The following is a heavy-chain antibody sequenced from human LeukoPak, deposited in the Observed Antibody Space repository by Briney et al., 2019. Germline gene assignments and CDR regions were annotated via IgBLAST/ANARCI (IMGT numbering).Heavy chain of an antibody. J-gene: IGHJ2*01. CDR3: ARAPYGSGSYCFDL. CDR2: IYYSGST. V-gene: IGHV4-30-4*01. D-gene: IGHD3-10*01. Sequence: SQTLSLTCTVSGGSISSGDYYWSWIRQPPGKGLEWIGYIYYSGSTYYNPSLKSRVTISVDTSKNQFSLKLSSVTAADTAVYYCARAPYGSGSYCFDLWGRGTLVTVSS. CDR1: GGSISSGDYY.